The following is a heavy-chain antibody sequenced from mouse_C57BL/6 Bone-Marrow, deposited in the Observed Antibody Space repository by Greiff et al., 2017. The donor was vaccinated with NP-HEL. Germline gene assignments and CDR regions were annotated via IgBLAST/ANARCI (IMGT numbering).Heavy chain of an antibody. J-gene: IGHJ3*01. CDR1: GFNIKDDY. CDR2: IEPENGAT. D-gene: IGHD2-1*01. Sequence: VHVKQSGAELVRPGASVKLSCTASGFNIKDDYMHWVKQRPEQGLEWMGWIEPENGATEYASKFQGQAIITEDTSSNAAYLQISSLTYEDTAVYYGTVYTFYGNYGAWFAYWGQGTLVTVSA. CDR3: TVYTFYGNYGAWFAY. V-gene: IGHV14-4*01.